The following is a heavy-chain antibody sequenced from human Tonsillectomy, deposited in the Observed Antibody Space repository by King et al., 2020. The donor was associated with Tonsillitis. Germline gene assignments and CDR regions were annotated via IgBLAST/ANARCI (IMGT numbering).Heavy chain of an antibody. D-gene: IGHD2-21*01. V-gene: IGHV4-39*01. CDR3: ASRTSATLAVRDYAFDV. CDR1: GGSIGRSSYY. Sequence: QLQESGPGLVKPSETLSLTCTVSGGSIGRSSYYWGWIRQPPGKGLEWIGSVFESGSAYYNPSLSSRVTISLETSKNHVSQRLSSVTAADTAVYYCASRTSATLAVRDYAFDVWGQGALITVSS. CDR2: VFESGSA. J-gene: IGHJ3*01.